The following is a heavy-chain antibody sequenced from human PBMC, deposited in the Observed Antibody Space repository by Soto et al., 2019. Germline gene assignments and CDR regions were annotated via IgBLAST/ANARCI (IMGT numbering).Heavy chain of an antibody. CDR3: SKGPCTVGQCSGGRLYAGLEV. CDR2: INPKNGDT. D-gene: IGHD2-15*01. CDR1: GYTFIGFS. Sequence: ASVKVSCKSSGYTFIGFSLHWVRQAPGQGLEWMGWINPKNGDTYYAQKFQGRVTMTRDTSINTVYMELNSLKSDDTAVYFCSKGPCTVGQCSGGRLYAGLEVLAQGTAVTVSS. V-gene: IGHV1-2*02. J-gene: IGHJ6*01.